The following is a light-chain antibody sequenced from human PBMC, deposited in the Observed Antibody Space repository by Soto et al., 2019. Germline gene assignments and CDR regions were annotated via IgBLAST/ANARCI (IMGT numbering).Light chain of an antibody. CDR2: AAS. V-gene: IGKV1-27*01. CDR1: QVSSTY. J-gene: IGKJ1*01. Sequence: DIQMTQSPSSLSASVGDRVTITCRASQVSSTYLAWYQQKPGKVPNLLIYAASTLQSGVPSRFSGSGSGTDFALTISRLQPEDVATYYCPQYNSAPPGTLGQGTKVEI. CDR3: PQYNSAPPGT.